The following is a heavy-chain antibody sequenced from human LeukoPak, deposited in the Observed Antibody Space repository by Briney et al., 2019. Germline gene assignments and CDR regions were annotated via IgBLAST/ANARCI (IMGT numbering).Heavy chain of an antibody. V-gene: IGHV3-53*01. Sequence: GGSLRLSCAASGFSVSDSYMNWVRQAPGKGLEWVSVIYSGGSTYYADSVQGRFTISRDNSNNTLYLQMNSLRVGDTAVYCCARDGAGFDYWGQGILVTVSS. CDR1: GFSVSDSY. D-gene: IGHD6-13*01. CDR3: ARDGAGFDY. J-gene: IGHJ4*02. CDR2: IYSGGST.